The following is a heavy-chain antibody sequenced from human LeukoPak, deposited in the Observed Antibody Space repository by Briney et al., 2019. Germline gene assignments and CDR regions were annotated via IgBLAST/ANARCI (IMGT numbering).Heavy chain of an antibody. D-gene: IGHD2-2*01. Sequence: SVKVSCKASGGTFSSYAISWVRQAPGQGLEWMGRIIPIFGTANCAQKFQGRVTITTDESTSTAYMELSSLRSEDTAVYYCARTYCSSTSCLDYAIDYWGQGTLVTVSS. V-gene: IGHV1-69*05. J-gene: IGHJ4*02. CDR3: ARTYCSSTSCLDYAIDY. CDR2: IIPIFGTA. CDR1: GGTFSSYA.